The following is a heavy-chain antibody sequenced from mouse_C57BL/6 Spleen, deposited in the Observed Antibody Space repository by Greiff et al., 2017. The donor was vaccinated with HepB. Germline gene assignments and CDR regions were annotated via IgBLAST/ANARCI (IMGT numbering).Heavy chain of an antibody. D-gene: IGHD2-3*01. CDR3: ARDGIYDGYPYYFDY. CDR1: GYSITSGYY. CDR2: ISYDGSN. Sequence: VQLKESGPGLVKPSQSLSLTCSVTGYSITSGYYWNWIRQFPGNKLEWMGYISYDGSNNYNPSLKNRISITRDTSKNQFFLKLNSVTTEDTATYYCARDGIYDGYPYYFDYWGQGTTLTVSS. J-gene: IGHJ2*01. V-gene: IGHV3-6*01.